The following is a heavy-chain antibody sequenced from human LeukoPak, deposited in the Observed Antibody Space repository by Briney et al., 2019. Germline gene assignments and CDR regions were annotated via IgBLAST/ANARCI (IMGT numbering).Heavy chain of an antibody. D-gene: IGHD5-24*01. CDR1: GFTFSSYG. V-gene: IGHV3-33*01. CDR3: ARDVAEMATRHVDY. CDR2: IWYDGSNK. J-gene: IGHJ4*02. Sequence: PGRSLRLSCAASGFTFSSYGMHWVRQAPGKGLEWVAVIWYDGSNKYYADSVKGRFAISRDNSKNTLYLQMNSLRAEDTAVYYCARDVAEMATRHVDYWGQGTLVTVSS.